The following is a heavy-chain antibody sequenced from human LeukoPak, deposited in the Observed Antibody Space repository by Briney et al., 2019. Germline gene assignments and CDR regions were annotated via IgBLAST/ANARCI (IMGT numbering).Heavy chain of an antibody. CDR1: GGSFSGYY. Sequence: SETLSLTCAVYGGSFSGYYWSWIRQPPGKGLEWIGEINHSGSTNYNPSLKSRVTISVDTSKNQFSLKLSSVTAADTAVYYCARVRSYPHRSYYYGSGSPRGDERGSHYFDYWGQGTLVTVSS. V-gene: IGHV4-34*01. J-gene: IGHJ4*02. CDR3: ARVRSYPHRSYYYGSGSPRGDERGSHYFDY. D-gene: IGHD3-10*01. CDR2: INHSGST.